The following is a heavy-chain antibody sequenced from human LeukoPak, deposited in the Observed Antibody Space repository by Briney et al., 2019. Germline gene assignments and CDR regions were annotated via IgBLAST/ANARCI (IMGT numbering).Heavy chain of an antibody. CDR1: GYTFTGYY. J-gene: IGHJ5*02. V-gene: IGHV1-2*02. CDR3: ARGYYYDSSGYFS. D-gene: IGHD3-22*01. CDR2: INPNSGGT. Sequence: GASVKVSCKVSGYTFTGYYMHWVRQAPGQGLEWMGWINPNSGGTNYAQKFQGRVTMTRDTSISTAYMELSRLRSDDTAVYYCARGYYYDSSGYFSWGQGTLVTVSS.